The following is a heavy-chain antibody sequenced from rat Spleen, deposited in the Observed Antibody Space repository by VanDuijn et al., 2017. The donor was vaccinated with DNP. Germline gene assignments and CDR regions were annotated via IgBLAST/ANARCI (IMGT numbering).Heavy chain of an antibody. V-gene: IGHV6-6*01. Sequence: EVQVLESGGGLVQPGNSLKLSCATSGFTFSTAWMYWYRQFPEKRLEWVARIKAKSNNYATDYTESVKGRFTISRDDSKSSIYLQMNNLKEEDTAIYYCARRGYYSEPLDYWGQGVMVTVSS. CDR1: GFTFSTAW. D-gene: IGHD1-1*01. CDR2: IKAKSNNYAT. J-gene: IGHJ2*01. CDR3: ARRGYYSEPLDY.